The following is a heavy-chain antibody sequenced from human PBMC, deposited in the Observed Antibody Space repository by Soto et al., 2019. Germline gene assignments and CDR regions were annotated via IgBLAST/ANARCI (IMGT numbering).Heavy chain of an antibody. CDR3: ARALYGDYDWFDP. CDR2: INPNSGGT. Sequence: GASVKVSCKASGYTFTGYYMHWVRQAPGQGLEWMGWINPNSGGTNYAQKFQGWVTMTRDTSISTAYMELSRLRSDDTAVYYCARALYGDYDWFDPWGQGTLVTVSS. D-gene: IGHD4-17*01. J-gene: IGHJ5*02. V-gene: IGHV1-2*04. CDR1: GYTFTGYY.